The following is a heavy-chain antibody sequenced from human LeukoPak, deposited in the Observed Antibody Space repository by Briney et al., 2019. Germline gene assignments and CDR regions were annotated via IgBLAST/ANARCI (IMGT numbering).Heavy chain of an antibody. Sequence: PGGSLRLSCAASGFTFSSYAMHWVRQAPGKGLEYASAISSNGGSTYYANSVKGRFTISRDNSKNTLYLQMGSLRAEDMAVYYCARAHYYDSSGYRPSYCYMDVWGKGTTVTVSS. CDR1: GFTFSSYA. D-gene: IGHD3-22*01. CDR3: ARAHYYDSSGYRPSYCYMDV. V-gene: IGHV3-64*01. J-gene: IGHJ6*03. CDR2: ISSNGGST.